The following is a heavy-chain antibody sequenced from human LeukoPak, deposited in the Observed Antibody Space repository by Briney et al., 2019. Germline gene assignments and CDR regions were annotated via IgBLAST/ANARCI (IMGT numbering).Heavy chain of an antibody. D-gene: IGHD3-16*02. Sequence: NPSETLSLTCNVSGGSISTSSYYWGWIRQSPVKGLEWIGNLDFSGRTNYNPSLKSRVTLSIDTSQTQFSLRLTSVTAADTAVYYCVTSVTVTFTPPAYWGRGALVTVSS. CDR1: GGSISTSSYY. J-gene: IGHJ4*02. V-gene: IGHV4-39*07. CDR2: LDFSGRT. CDR3: VTSVTVTFTPPAY.